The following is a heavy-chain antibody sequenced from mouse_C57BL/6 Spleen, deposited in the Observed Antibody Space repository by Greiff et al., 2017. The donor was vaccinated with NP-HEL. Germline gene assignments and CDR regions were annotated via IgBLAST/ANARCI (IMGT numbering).Heavy chain of an antibody. J-gene: IGHJ4*01. V-gene: IGHV1-15*01. Sequence: QVQLQQSGAELVRPGASVTLSCKASGYTFTDYEMHWVKQTPVHGLEWIGAIDPETGGTAYNQKFKGKAILTADKSSSTAYMELRGLTSEDSAVYYCTRRDPGQLGDAMDYWGQGTSVTVSS. CDR2: IDPETGGT. CDR3: TRRDPGQLGDAMDY. D-gene: IGHD4-1*02. CDR1: GYTFTDYE.